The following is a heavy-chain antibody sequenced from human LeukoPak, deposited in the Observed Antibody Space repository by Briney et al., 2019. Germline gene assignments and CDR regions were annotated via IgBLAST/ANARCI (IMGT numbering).Heavy chain of an antibody. CDR1: GFTFSSYS. V-gene: IGHV3-23*01. CDR3: ARWLMGVTDF. J-gene: IGHJ4*02. D-gene: IGHD3-10*01. CDR2: IDGSGYST. Sequence: GGSLRLSCVASGFTFSSYSMNWVRRAPGKGLEWVSSIDGSGYSTYYADSVKGRFTISRDNSKNILYLQMDSLRAEDTAVYYCARWLMGVTDFWGQGTLVTVSS.